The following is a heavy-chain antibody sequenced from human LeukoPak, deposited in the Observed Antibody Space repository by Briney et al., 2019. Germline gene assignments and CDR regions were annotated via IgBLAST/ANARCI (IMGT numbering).Heavy chain of an antibody. CDR1: GFTLSGFA. V-gene: IGHV3-30*09. J-gene: IGHJ6*02. D-gene: IGHD3-22*01. CDR2: LLHDGSEK. CDR3: ARDLGGYGYYGMDV. Sequence: GGSLRLSCAASGFTLSGFAMHWVRQAPGKGLEWVAVLLHDGSEKYYADSVKGRFAISRDTSKNMVYLQMNSLRAEETAVYYCARDLGGYGYYGMDVWGQGTTVTVSS.